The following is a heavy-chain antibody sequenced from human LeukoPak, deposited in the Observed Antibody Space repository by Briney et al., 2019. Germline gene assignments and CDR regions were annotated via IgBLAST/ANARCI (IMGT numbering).Heavy chain of an antibody. J-gene: IGHJ6*02. CDR2: IASDGSVT. CDR1: GFTFSNYW. Sequence: GRSLRLSCAAAGFTFSNYWMHWVRQVPGKGLVWVSRIASDGSVTNYADSVKGRFTISRDNAKNTLYLQMKSLRVEDTAVYYCARDRSSVNGMDVWGQGTTVTVSS. CDR3: ARDRSSVNGMDV. V-gene: IGHV3-74*01.